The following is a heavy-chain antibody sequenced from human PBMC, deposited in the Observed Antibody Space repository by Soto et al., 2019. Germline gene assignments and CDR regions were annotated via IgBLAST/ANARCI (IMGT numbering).Heavy chain of an antibody. Sequence: GASVKVSCKASGYTFTSYGISWVRQAPGQGLEWMGWISAYNGNTNYAQKLQGRVTMTTDTSTSTAYMELRRLRSDDTAVYYCAAIVLPAAIDNYYYGMDVWGQGTPVTVCS. CDR2: ISAYNGNT. CDR3: AAIVLPAAIDNYYYGMDV. J-gene: IGHJ6*02. CDR1: GYTFTSYG. V-gene: IGHV1-18*04. D-gene: IGHD2-2*01.